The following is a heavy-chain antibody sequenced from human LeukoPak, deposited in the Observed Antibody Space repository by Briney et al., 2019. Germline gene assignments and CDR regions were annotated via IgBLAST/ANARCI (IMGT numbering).Heavy chain of an antibody. CDR2: INHSGST. D-gene: IGHD3-3*01. V-gene: IGHV4-34*01. J-gene: IGHJ6*02. Sequence: SETLSLTCAVYGGSFSGYYWSWIRQPPGKGLEWIGEINHSGSTNYNPSLKSRVTISVDTSKNQFSLKLSSVTAADTAVYYCARGGTYYDFWSGYYSGYYYYGMDVWGQGTTVTVSS. CDR1: GGSFSGYY. CDR3: ARGGTYYDFWSGYYSGYYYYGMDV.